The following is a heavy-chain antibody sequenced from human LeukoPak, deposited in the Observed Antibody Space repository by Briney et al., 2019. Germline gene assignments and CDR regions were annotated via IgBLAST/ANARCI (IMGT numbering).Heavy chain of an antibody. Sequence: GGSLRLSCAASGFTFSSYGLHWVRQAPGKGLEWVAFLRFDGSSKYYVDSVKGRFTISRDNSKNTLYLQMNSLRAEDTAVYYCATSSGGRAFDIWGQGTMVTVSS. D-gene: IGHD3-22*01. CDR3: ATSSGGRAFDI. J-gene: IGHJ3*02. V-gene: IGHV3-30*02. CDR2: LRFDGSSK. CDR1: GFTFSSYG.